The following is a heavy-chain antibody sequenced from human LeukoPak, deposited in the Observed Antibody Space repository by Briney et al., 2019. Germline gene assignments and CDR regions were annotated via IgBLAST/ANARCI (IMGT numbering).Heavy chain of an antibody. D-gene: IGHD3-10*01. CDR1: TFTISFYS. J-gene: IGHJ3*02. Sequence: PGGSLRLSCAASTFTISFYSVHWVRQAPGKGLEWVAVITYDGTNQYYADSVKGRFTISRDNSKNTLYLQMNSLRAEDTAVYYCARTVSSGNRWDAFDIWGQGTMVTVSS. CDR3: ARTVSSGNRWDAFDI. V-gene: IGHV3-30-3*01. CDR2: ITYDGTNQ.